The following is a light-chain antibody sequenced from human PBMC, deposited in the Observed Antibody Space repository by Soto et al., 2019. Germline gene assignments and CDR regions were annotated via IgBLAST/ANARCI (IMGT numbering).Light chain of an antibody. CDR2: GAS. CDR1: QSISSK. Sequence: ILMTQSPATLSVSPGERATLSCRASQSISSKLAWYQQKPGQSTSLLIYGASTRATGIPVRFSGSGSGTEFTLTISSLQSEDFASYYYQQYKNWHPITFGQGTRLEIK. V-gene: IGKV3-15*01. J-gene: IGKJ5*01. CDR3: QQYKNWHPIT.